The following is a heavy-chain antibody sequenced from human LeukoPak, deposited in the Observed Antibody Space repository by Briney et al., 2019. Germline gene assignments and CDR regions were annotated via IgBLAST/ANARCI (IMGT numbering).Heavy chain of an antibody. Sequence: SETLSLTCTVSGASVNSYFWSWIRQPPGKRLEWIACFYNSGSTSYSDSLKSRVTISVDTSKNQVSLKLTSVTAADTAVYYCASAKQWLAFDFWGQGNLVTVTS. CDR3: ASAKQWLAFDF. V-gene: IGHV4-59*08. D-gene: IGHD6-19*01. CDR1: GASVNSYF. CDR2: FYNSGST. J-gene: IGHJ4*02.